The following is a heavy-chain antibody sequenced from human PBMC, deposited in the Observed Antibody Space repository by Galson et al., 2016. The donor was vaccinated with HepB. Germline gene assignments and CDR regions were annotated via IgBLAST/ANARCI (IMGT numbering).Heavy chain of an antibody. CDR1: RFTFSDHY. Sequence: SLRLSCAASRFTFSDHYMEWVRQDPGKGLEWVGRIRNKANRDTTEYAASAKVRFTTSRDHSKNLVYLQMHSLKTVYTAVYYCATDNYDFSTFYWGQGTLVTVSS. D-gene: IGHD3/OR15-3a*01. J-gene: IGHJ4*02. V-gene: IGHV3-72*01. CDR2: IRNKANRDTT. CDR3: ATDNYDFSTFY.